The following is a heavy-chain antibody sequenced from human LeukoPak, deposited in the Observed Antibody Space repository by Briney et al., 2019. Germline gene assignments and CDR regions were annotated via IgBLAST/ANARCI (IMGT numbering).Heavy chain of an antibody. J-gene: IGHJ4*02. D-gene: IGHD6-13*01. V-gene: IGHV3-64D*06. CDR3: ARGSSSPYY. CDR2: ISSNGGST. CDR1: GFTFSNYP. Sequence: GGSLRLSCSASGFTFSNYPMHWVRQAPGKGLEYVSAISSNGGSTYNADSVKGRFIISRDNSKNTLYLQMGSLRAEDTAVYYCARGSSSPYYWGQGTLVTVSS.